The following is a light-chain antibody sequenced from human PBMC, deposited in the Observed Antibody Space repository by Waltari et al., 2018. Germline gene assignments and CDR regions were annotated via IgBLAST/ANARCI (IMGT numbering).Light chain of an antibody. Sequence: SYELTQPPSVSVSPGQTASTTCSGANLGDKYACWYQQKPGQSPVLVIYQDSKRPSGIPERFSGSNSGNTATLTISGTQAMDEADYYCQAWDSSFVVFGGGTKLTVL. CDR3: QAWDSSFVV. V-gene: IGLV3-1*01. J-gene: IGLJ2*01. CDR2: QDS. CDR1: NLGDKY.